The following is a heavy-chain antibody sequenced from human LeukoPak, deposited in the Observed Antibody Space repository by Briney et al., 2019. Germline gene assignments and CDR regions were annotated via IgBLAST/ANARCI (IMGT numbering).Heavy chain of an antibody. CDR3: TRGWSSAGVFDT. V-gene: IGHV4-61*02. CDR1: GGSIKTGGYS. D-gene: IGHD6-19*01. CDR2: IYISGNT. Sequence: SETLSLTCTVSGGSIKTGGYSWTWIRQPAGKGLEWIGRIYISGNTDQNPSLKSRVTVSMDSSKNQFSLEMKSVTAADTAVYYCTRGWSSAGVFDTWGQGTVVTVSS. J-gene: IGHJ3*02.